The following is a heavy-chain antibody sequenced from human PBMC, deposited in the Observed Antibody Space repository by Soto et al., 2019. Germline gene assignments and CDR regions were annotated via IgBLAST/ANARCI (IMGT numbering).Heavy chain of an antibody. CDR3: ARAPPHTTPLELAQLYYYYGMDV. V-gene: IGHV1-69*06. CDR1: GGTFSSYA. J-gene: IGHJ6*02. CDR2: IIPIFGTA. Sequence: QVQLVQSGAEVKKPGSSVKVSCKASGGTFSSYAISWVRQAPGQGLEWMGGIIPIFGTANYAQKFQGRVTITADKSTSTAYMELSSLRSEDTAVYYCARAPPHTTPLELAQLYYYYGMDVWGQGTTVTVSS. D-gene: IGHD2-2*01.